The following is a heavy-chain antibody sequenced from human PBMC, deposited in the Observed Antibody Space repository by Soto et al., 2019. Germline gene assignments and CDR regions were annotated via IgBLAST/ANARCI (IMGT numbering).Heavy chain of an antibody. CDR2: ISYDGSNK. Sequence: GGSLRLSCAASGFTFSSYGMHWVRQAPGKGLEWVAVISYDGSNKYYADSVKGRFTISRDNSKNTLYLQMNSLRAEDTAVYYCAKESNLGGYPALYYYYYYGMDVWGQGTTVTVSS. V-gene: IGHV3-30*18. CDR1: GFTFSSYG. D-gene: IGHD3-22*01. J-gene: IGHJ6*02. CDR3: AKESNLGGYPALYYYYYYGMDV.